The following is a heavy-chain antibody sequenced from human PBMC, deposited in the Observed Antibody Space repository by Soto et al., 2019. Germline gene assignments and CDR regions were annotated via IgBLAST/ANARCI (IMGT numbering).Heavy chain of an antibody. D-gene: IGHD3-3*01. CDR3: AREGYYDFWSGYSNRAFDI. V-gene: IGHV4-31*03. J-gene: IGHJ3*02. CDR2: NYYSGIT. CDR1: GGSISSGGYY. Sequence: SETLSLTCTVSGGSISSGGYYWTWIRQHPGKGLEWIGYNYYSGITYYNPSLKSRVTISLDTSKNQFSLKLSSVTAADTAVYYCAREGYYDFWSGYSNRAFDIWGQGTMVTVSS.